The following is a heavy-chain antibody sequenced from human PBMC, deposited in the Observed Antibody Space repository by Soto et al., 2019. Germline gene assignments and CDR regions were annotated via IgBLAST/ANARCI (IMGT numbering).Heavy chain of an antibody. CDR3: AKDLAVAAYYYYYMDV. Sequence: GGSLRLSCAASGFIFSSYGMHWVRQAPGKGLEWVAVMSYDGSNKFYGDSVKGRFTISRDNSKNTLYLQMDSLRAEDTAVYYCAKDLAVAAYYYYYMDVWGTGTTVTVSS. CDR1: GFIFSSYG. J-gene: IGHJ6*03. V-gene: IGHV3-30*18. D-gene: IGHD6-19*01. CDR2: MSYDGSNK.